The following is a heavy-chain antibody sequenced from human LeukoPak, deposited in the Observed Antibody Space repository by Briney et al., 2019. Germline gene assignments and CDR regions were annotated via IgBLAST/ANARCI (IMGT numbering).Heavy chain of an antibody. D-gene: IGHD6-19*01. CDR3: ARGGTSGWRTPNDDY. CDR2: IFYSGRT. Sequence: SETLSLTCSVSGGSISSYYWNWIRQPPGKGLEWIGYIFYSGRTTYNPPLKSRVTISVNTSKNQFSLRLSSVTAADTAVYYCARGGTSGWRTPNDDYWGQGTLVTVSS. CDR1: GGSISSYY. V-gene: IGHV4-59*01. J-gene: IGHJ4*02.